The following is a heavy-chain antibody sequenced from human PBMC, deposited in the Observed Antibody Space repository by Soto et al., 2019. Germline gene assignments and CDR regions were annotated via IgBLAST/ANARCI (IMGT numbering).Heavy chain of an antibody. CDR3: ASVLAGPNRFDH. CDR1: GYSISSGYY. V-gene: IGHV4-38-2*01. Sequence: SETLSLTCAVSGYSISSGYYWGWIRQPPGKGLEWIGSIYHSGSTYYNPSLKSRVAISVDTSKNQFSLKLSSVTAADTAVYYFASVLAGPNRFDHWGQGTVGIVSS. J-gene: IGHJ5*02. CDR2: IYHSGST.